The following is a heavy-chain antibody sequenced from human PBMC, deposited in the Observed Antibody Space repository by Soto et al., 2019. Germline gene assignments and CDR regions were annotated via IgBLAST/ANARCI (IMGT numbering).Heavy chain of an antibody. V-gene: IGHV4-59*01. J-gene: IGHJ4*02. CDR2: IYYSGST. D-gene: IGHD2-15*01. CDR1: GGSISSYY. Sequence: QVQLQESGPGLVKPSETLSLTCTVSGGSISSYYWSWIRQPPGKGLEWIGYIYYSGSTNYNPSLKSRVTISVDTSKNQFSLKLSSVTAADTAVYYCASGTVAAPPNYWGQGTLVTVSS. CDR3: ASGTVAAPPNY.